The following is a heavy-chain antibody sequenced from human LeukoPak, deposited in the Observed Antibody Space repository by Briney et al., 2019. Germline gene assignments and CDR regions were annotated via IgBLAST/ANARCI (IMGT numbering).Heavy chain of an antibody. Sequence: SETLSLTCTVSGGSVSSGTYYWSWIRQPPGKGLEWIGCIYYSGSTNYNPSLKSRVTISMDTSKNQFSLKLSSVTAADTAVYYCARGGGSSGWPYFDYWGQGTLVTVSS. J-gene: IGHJ4*02. CDR3: ARGGGSSGWPYFDY. D-gene: IGHD6-19*01. V-gene: IGHV4-61*01. CDR2: IYYSGST. CDR1: GGSVSSGTYY.